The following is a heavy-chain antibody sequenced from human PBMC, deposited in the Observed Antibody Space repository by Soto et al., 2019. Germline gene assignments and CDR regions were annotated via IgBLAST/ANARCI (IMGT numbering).Heavy chain of an antibody. CDR3: ARGQKYGFYYYYYMDG. D-gene: IGHD4-17*01. J-gene: IGHJ6*03. Sequence: SETLSLTCAVYGGSFSGYYWSWIRQPPGKGLEWIGEINHSGSTNYNPSLKSRVTISVDTSKNQFSLKLSSVTAADTAVYYCARGQKYGFYYYYYMDGWGKGTTVTVSS. V-gene: IGHV4-34*01. CDR2: INHSGST. CDR1: GGSFSGYY.